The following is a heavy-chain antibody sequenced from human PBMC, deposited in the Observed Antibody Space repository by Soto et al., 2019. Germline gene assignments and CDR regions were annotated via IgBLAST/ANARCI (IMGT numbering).Heavy chain of an antibody. Sequence: EVLLVESGGGLVEPGGSLRLSCAASGFTLTNAWMSWVRQAPGKGLEWVGRIKSRTDGGTTDYAAPVKGRFTISRDDSKNTLFLQMNSLKTEDTAVYYCTTPDFYDYFWGNYHHTFYFDYWGQGSLVTVSS. V-gene: IGHV3-15*01. CDR2: IKSRTDGGTT. CDR3: TTPDFYDYFWGNYHHTFYFDY. J-gene: IGHJ4*02. CDR1: GFTLTNAW. D-gene: IGHD3-16*02.